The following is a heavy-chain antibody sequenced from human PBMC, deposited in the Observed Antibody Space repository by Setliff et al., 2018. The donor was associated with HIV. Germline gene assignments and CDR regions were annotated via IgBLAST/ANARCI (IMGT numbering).Heavy chain of an antibody. Sequence: GASVKVSCKASGYSFTRNFVHWVRQAPGQRLEWMRWINAGNGNTKYSQKFQGRVTISRDTSASTVYMELNSLRSEDTAIYYCARDIGSVWHNWFDPWGQGTLVTVSS. CDR3: ARDIGSVWHNWFDP. D-gene: IGHD6-19*01. CDR1: GYSFTRNF. V-gene: IGHV1-3*01. CDR2: INAGNGNT. J-gene: IGHJ5*02.